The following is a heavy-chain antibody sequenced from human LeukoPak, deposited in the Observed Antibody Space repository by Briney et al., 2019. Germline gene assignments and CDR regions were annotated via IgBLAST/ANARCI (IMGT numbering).Heavy chain of an antibody. CDR3: AKGGHDFNPFYW. D-gene: IGHD2-21*02. CDR1: GFTFSTSA. J-gene: IGHJ4*02. CDR2: IKGGGGDP. Sequence: GGSLRLSCAASGFTFSTSAMGWVRQAPGKGLEWVSSIKGGGGDPFYADSVKGRFTISRDNSKNTLFLQPNSLRADDSAVYYCAKGGHDFNPFYWWGQGTLVTVSS. V-gene: IGHV3-23*01.